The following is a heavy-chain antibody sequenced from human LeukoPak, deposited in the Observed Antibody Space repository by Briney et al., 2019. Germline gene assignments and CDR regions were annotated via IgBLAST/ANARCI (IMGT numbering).Heavy chain of an antibody. D-gene: IGHD5-18*01. Sequence: PSQTLSLTCAVYGGSFSGYYWSWIRQPPGKGLEWIGEINHSGSTNYNPSLKSRVTISVDTSKNQFSLKLSSVTAADTAVYYCAREGYSYGYWGQGTLVTLCS. CDR2: INHSGST. CDR1: GGSFSGYY. J-gene: IGHJ4*02. V-gene: IGHV4-34*01. CDR3: AREGYSYGY.